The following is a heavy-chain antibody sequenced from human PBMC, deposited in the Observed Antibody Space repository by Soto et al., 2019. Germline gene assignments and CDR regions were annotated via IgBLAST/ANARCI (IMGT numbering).Heavy chain of an antibody. J-gene: IGHJ5*02. V-gene: IGHV4-30-4*01. Sequence: QVQLQESGPGLVKPSQTLSLTCTVSGGSISSGDYYWSWIRQPPGKGLEWIGDISYSGSTYYKPSLKRRVTLSVDTSKTQFSLKLSSVTAADTAVYYCARGGRQYGRSWYLARLDPWGQGTLVTVSS. CDR3: ARGGRQYGRSWYLARLDP. CDR1: GGSISSGDYY. CDR2: ISYSGST. D-gene: IGHD6-13*01.